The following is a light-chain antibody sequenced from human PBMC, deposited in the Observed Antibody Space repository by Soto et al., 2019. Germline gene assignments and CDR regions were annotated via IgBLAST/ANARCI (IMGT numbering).Light chain of an antibody. Sequence: QSALTQPASVSGSPGQSITISCTGTSSDVGGYNYVSWHQQHPGKAPKLIIYEVSNRPSGVSNRFSGSKSGNTASLTISGLQAEDEADYYCSSYTGSSTVVSGGGTKLTVL. CDR1: SSDVGGYNY. V-gene: IGLV2-14*01. J-gene: IGLJ2*01. CDR3: SSYTGSSTVV. CDR2: EVS.